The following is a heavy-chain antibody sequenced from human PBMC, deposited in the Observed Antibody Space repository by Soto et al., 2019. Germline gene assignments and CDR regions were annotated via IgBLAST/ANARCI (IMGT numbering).Heavy chain of an antibody. CDR3: AGEVRQASYSGDYFDY. D-gene: IGHD2-15*01. V-gene: IGHV1-18*01. Sequence: QVQLVQSGAEVKKPGASVKVSCKASGYTFTSYGISWVRQAPGQGLEWMGWISAYNGNTNYAQKLQGRVTMTTDTSTGPAHMEVQSLRSDDTAVYYCAGEVRQASYSGDYFDYWGQGTLVTVSS. J-gene: IGHJ4*02. CDR1: GYTFTSYG. CDR2: ISAYNGNT.